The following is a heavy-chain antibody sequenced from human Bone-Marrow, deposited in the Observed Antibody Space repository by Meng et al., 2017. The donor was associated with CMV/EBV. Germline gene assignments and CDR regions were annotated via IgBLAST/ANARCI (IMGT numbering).Heavy chain of an antibody. CDR2: ISSSSSTI. D-gene: IGHD2-2*02. J-gene: IGHJ5*02. V-gene: IGHV3-48*04. CDR3: ARARPLRYCSSTSCYNGWFDP. Sequence: GGSLRLSCAASGFTFSSYSMNWVRQAPGKGLEWVSYISSSSSTIYYADSVKGRFTISRDNAKNSLYLQMNSLRAEDTAVYYCARARPLRYCSSTSCYNGWFDPWGQGTLVTVSS. CDR1: GFTFSSYS.